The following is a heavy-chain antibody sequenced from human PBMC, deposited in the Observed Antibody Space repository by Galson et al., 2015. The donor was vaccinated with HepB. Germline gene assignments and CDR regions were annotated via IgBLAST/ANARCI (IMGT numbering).Heavy chain of an antibody. Sequence: SVKVSCKASGYTFTSYGISWVRQAPGQGLEWMGWISAYNGNTNYARKLQGRVTMTTDTSTSTAYMELRSLRSDDTAVYYCARDDHGGYCSGGSCYLIWGQGTMVTVSS. CDR2: ISAYNGNT. D-gene: IGHD2-15*01. J-gene: IGHJ3*02. CDR1: GYTFTSYG. CDR3: ARDDHGGYCSGGSCYLI. V-gene: IGHV1-18*01.